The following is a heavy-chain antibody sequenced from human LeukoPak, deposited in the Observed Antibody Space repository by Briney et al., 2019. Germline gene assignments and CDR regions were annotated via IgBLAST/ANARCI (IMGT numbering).Heavy chain of an antibody. D-gene: IGHD3-10*01. Sequence: PSETLSLTCTVSGGSISSGGYYWSWIRQHPGKGLEWIGHVYFSGTTHYNPALMSRVTISVDASKNQFSLKLSSVTAADTAVYYCAKAGRGILLWSNFDYWGQGTLVTVSS. J-gene: IGHJ4*02. CDR2: VYFSGTT. CDR3: AKAGRGILLWSNFDY. V-gene: IGHV4-31*03. CDR1: GGSISSGGYY.